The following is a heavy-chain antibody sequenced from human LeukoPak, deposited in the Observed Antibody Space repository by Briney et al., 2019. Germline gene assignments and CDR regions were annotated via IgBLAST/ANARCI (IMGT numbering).Heavy chain of an antibody. D-gene: IGHD3-10*01. CDR1: GYTFTSYD. CDR2: MNPNSGNT. J-gene: IGHJ4*02. V-gene: IGHV1-8*01. CDR3: AGVGITMVRGVSGTFDY. Sequence: GASVKVSCKASGYTFTSYDINWVRQATGQGLEWMGWMNPNSGNTGYAQKFQGRVTMTRNTSISTAYMELSSLRSEDTAVYYCAGVGITMVRGVSGTFDYWGQGTLVTVSS.